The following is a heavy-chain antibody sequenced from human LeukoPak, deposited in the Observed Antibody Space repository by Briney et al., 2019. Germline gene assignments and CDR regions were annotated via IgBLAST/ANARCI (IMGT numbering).Heavy chain of an antibody. D-gene: IGHD2-2*01. J-gene: IGHJ4*02. CDR2: IYSSGST. CDR1: GDSISSGSYY. V-gene: IGHV4-61*02. Sequence: PSETLSLTCTVSGDSISSGSYYWSWIRQPAGKGLEWIGRIYSSGSTNYNPSLKSRVTISVDTSKNQFSLKLTSVTAADTAVYYCAKEMGGGTSCFSVWGQGTLVTVSS. CDR3: AKEMGGGTSCFSV.